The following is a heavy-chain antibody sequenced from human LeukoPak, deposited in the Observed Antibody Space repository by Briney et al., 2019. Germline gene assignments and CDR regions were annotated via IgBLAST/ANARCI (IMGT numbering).Heavy chain of an antibody. CDR1: GFIFNNNW. CDR3: AKNGDRGAYCTGGTCYPYFYYYMDV. CDR2: IKQDGSEK. Sequence: GGSLRLSCAASGFIFNNNWMSWVRQAPGKGLEWVANIKQDGSEKYYVDSVKGRFTISRDNAKNSLSLQMNSLRAEDTAIYYCAKNGDRGAYCTGGTCYPYFYYYMDVWGKGTTVTI. V-gene: IGHV3-7*03. D-gene: IGHD2-15*01. J-gene: IGHJ6*03.